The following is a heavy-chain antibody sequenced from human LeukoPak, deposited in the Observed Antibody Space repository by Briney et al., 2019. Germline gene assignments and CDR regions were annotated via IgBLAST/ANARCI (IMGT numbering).Heavy chain of an antibody. Sequence: PSETLSLTCTVSGGSISSYYWSWIRQPPGKGLEWIGYIYYSGSTNYNPSLKSRVTISVDTSNNQFSLKLSSVTAADTAVYYCARVDGDYEIDYCGQGTLVTVSS. CDR1: GGSISSYY. CDR3: ARVDGDYEIDY. V-gene: IGHV4-59*01. CDR2: IYYSGST. J-gene: IGHJ4*02. D-gene: IGHD4-17*01.